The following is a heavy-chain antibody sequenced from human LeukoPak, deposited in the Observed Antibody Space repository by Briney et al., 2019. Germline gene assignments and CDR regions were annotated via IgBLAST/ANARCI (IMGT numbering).Heavy chain of an antibody. J-gene: IGHJ5*02. D-gene: IGHD3-3*01. V-gene: IGHV1-69*04. Sequence: ASVKVSCKASGGTFSSYAISWVRQAPGQGLEWMGRIIPILGIANYAQKFQDRVTITADKSTSTAYMELSSLRSEDTAVYYCARDGALITIFGVVNHNWFDPWGQGTLVTVSS. CDR3: ARDGALITIFGVVNHNWFDP. CDR1: GGTFSSYA. CDR2: IIPILGIA.